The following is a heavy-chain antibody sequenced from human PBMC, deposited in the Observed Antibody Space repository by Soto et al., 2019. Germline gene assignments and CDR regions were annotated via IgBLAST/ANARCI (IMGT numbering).Heavy chain of an antibody. CDR3: ARSIVSGLMFPPGLDV. D-gene: IGHD2-21*01. J-gene: IGHJ6*02. Sequence: EVQLLQSGAQVKKPGESLKISCKGSGFSISSYWLGWVRQMPGKGLEWMGIIFPGDPDVRYNPSFQGQFTISADTSINTAYLQWTSLNVSDTAMYYCARSIVSGLMFPPGLDVWGHGTTVTVSS. CDR2: IFPGDPDV. V-gene: IGHV5-51*01. CDR1: GFSISSYW.